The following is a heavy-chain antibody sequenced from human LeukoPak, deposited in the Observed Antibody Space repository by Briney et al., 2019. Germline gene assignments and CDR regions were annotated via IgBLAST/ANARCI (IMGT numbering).Heavy chain of an antibody. Sequence: GGSLRLSCAASGFIFDDYAMHWVRQAPGKGLEWVSSISWNSGSIGYADSVKGRFTISRDNSKNSLYLQMNSLRVEDMALYYCVKDASGTWYRFDYWGQGTLVTVSS. D-gene: IGHD6-13*01. V-gene: IGHV3-9*03. CDR1: GFIFDDYA. CDR3: VKDASGTWYRFDY. CDR2: ISWNSGSI. J-gene: IGHJ4*02.